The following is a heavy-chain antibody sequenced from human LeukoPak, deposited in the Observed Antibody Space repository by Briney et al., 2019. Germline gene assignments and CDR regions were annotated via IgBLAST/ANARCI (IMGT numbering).Heavy chain of an antibody. J-gene: IGHJ4*02. CDR3: ARVLPAWATYYYDSSGYYTFDY. V-gene: IGHV1-8*01. D-gene: IGHD3-22*01. Sequence: ASVKVSCKASGYTFTSYDINWVRQATGQGLEWMGWMNPNSGNTGCAQKFQGRVTMTRNTSISTAYMELSSLRSEDTAVYYCARVLPAWATYYYDSSGYYTFDYWGQGTLVTVSS. CDR1: GYTFTSYD. CDR2: MNPNSGNT.